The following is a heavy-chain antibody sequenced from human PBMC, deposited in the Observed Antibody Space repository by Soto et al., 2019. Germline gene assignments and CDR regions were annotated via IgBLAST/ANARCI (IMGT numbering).Heavy chain of an antibody. D-gene: IGHD6-13*01. CDR1: GYTFTSYD. J-gene: IGHJ4*02. CDR2: MNPNSGNT. CDR3: ARGSAAAGTAFDY. V-gene: IGHV1-8*01. Sequence: ASVKFSCKASGYTFTSYDINWVRQATGQGLEWMGWMNPNSGNTGYAQKFQGRVTMTRNTSISTAYMELSSLRSEDTAVYYCARGSAAAGTAFDYWGQGTLVTVSS.